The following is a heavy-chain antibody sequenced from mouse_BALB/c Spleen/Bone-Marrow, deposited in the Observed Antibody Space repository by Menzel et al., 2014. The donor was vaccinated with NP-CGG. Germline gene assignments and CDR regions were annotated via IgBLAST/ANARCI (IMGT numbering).Heavy chain of an antibody. J-gene: IGHJ2*01. Sequence: EVKVVESGPELVKPGASVKISCKTSGYTFTDYTLHWVKQSHGKSLEWIGGVNPNIGGTSYNQKFKGKASLTVNKSPTTAYMELRSLTSEDSAVYYCARGRWYYWGQGTTLTVSS. CDR2: VNPNIGGT. D-gene: IGHD2-3*01. V-gene: IGHV1-22*01. CDR1: GYTFTDYT. CDR3: ARGRWYY.